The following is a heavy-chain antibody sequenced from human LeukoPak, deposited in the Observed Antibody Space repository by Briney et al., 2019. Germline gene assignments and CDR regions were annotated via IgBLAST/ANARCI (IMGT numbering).Heavy chain of an antibody. Sequence: SVKVSCKASGGTFSSYAISWVRQAPGQGLEWMGRIIPIFGTANYAQKFQGRVTITTDESTSTAYMELSSLRSEDTAVYYCARWRRETDLVAVPNAGQTLDYWGQGTLVTVSS. V-gene: IGHV1-69*05. CDR3: ARWRRETDLVAVPNAGQTLDY. CDR1: GGTFSSYA. D-gene: IGHD5-12*01. CDR2: IIPIFGTA. J-gene: IGHJ4*02.